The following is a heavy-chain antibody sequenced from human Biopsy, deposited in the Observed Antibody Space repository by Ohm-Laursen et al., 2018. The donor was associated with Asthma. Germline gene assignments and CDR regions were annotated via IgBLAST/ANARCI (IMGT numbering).Heavy chain of an antibody. CDR1: AFTFSTYW. D-gene: IGHD2-2*01. CDR3: ARVAWDIVVVPAAMPGAYFDH. CDR2: INQYGSEE. V-gene: IGHV3-7*05. Sequence: SLRLSCAASAFTFSTYWMTLVRQAPGKGLQWVATINQYGSEESYVDSVKGRFTISRDNAKNSLYLQMNSLRVDDTAFYYCARVAWDIVVVPAAMPGAYFDHWGQGALVTVSS. J-gene: IGHJ4*02.